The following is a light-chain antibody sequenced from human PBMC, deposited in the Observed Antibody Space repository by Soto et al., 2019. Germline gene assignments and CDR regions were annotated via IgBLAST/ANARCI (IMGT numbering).Light chain of an antibody. CDR1: SGHSSYI. Sequence: QSVLTQSSSASASLGSSVKLTCTLSSGHSSYIIAWHQQQPGKAPRYLMKLEGSGSYNKGNGVPDRFSGSSSGADRYLTISNLQFEDEADYYCETWDSNTHRVFGGGTKPTVL. V-gene: IGLV4-60*02. CDR2: LEGSGSY. J-gene: IGLJ3*02. CDR3: ETWDSNTHRV.